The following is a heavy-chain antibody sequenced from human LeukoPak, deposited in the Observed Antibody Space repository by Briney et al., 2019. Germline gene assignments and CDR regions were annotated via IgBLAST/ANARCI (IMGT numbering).Heavy chain of an antibody. CDR3: ANAYSYFDY. J-gene: IGHJ4*02. D-gene: IGHD1-26*01. Sequence: PGGSLRLSCAASGFTFSDYWIHWVRQAPGKGLEWVSAISGSGGSTYYADSVKGRFTISRDNSKNTLYLQTNSLRAEDTAVYYCANAYSYFDYWGQGTLVTVSS. V-gene: IGHV3-23*01. CDR1: GFTFSDYW. CDR2: ISGSGGST.